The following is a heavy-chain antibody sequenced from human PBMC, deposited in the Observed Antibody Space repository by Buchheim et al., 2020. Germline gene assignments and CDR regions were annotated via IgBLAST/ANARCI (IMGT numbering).Heavy chain of an antibody. Sequence: EVQLLESGGGLVQPGESLRLSCAASGFTFSTYAMTWVRQAPGKGLEWISIISGSGGVTDYADSVKGRFTIYRANSKNLMYLQMNSLRAEDTAVYYCAKGDYETDYWGQGTL. CDR1: GFTFSTYA. V-gene: IGHV3-23*01. CDR3: AKGDYETDY. D-gene: IGHD4-17*01. J-gene: IGHJ4*02. CDR2: ISGSGGVT.